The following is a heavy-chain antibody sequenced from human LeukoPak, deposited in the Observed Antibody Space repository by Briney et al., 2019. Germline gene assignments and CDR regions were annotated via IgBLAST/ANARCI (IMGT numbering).Heavy chain of an antibody. CDR1: GFTFSSYW. Sequence: QPGGSLRPSCAASGFTFSSYWMSWVRQAPGKGLEWVANIKQDGSEKYYVDSVKGRFTISRDNAKNSLYLQMNSLRAEDTAVYYCARGVAAAGYWFDPWGQGTLVTVSS. CDR3: ARGVAAAGYWFDP. V-gene: IGHV3-7*01. CDR2: IKQDGSEK. J-gene: IGHJ5*02. D-gene: IGHD6-13*01.